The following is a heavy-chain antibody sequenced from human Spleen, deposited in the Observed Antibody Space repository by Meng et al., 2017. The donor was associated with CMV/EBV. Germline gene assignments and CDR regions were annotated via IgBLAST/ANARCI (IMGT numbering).Heavy chain of an antibody. J-gene: IGHJ2*01. D-gene: IGHD2-2*01. CDR1: GGSISPYY. CDR2: IYYSGST. CDR3: AGVKPAAKGYWYFDL. Sequence: SETLSLTCTVSGGSISPYYWSWIRRPPGKGLEWIGYIYYSGSTNYNPSLKSRVTISVDTSKKQFSLNLSSVTAADTAVYYCAGVKPAAKGYWYFDLWGRGTLVTVSS. V-gene: IGHV4-59*01.